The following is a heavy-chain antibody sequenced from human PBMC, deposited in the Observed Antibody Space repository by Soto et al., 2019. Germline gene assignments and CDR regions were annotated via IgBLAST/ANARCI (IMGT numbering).Heavy chain of an antibody. CDR3: AQRTLTNWFDP. V-gene: IGHV4-34*01. Sequence: SETLSLTCAVYGGSFSDFCWNWIRQSPGKGLEWIGEINHSGDTNYNPSLKSRVTISVDTSKNQFSLQLNSVTATDTAVYYCAQRTLTNWFDPWGQGTPVTVSS. D-gene: IGHD4-4*01. J-gene: IGHJ5*02. CDR2: INHSGDT. CDR1: GGSFSDFC.